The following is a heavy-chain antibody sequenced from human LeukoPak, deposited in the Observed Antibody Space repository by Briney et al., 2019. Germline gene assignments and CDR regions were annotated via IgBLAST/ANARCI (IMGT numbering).Heavy chain of an antibody. CDR3: PTKPTSRYYYDSSGMGMEFDY. V-gene: IGHV1-24*01. D-gene: IGHD3-22*01. Sequence: ASVKVSCKVSGYTLTELSMHWVRQAPGKGLEWMGGFDPEDGETIYAQKFQGRVTMTEDTSTDTAYMELSSLRSEDTAVYYCPTKPTSRYYYDSSGMGMEFDYWGQGTLVTVSS. CDR1: GYTLTELS. J-gene: IGHJ4*02. CDR2: FDPEDGET.